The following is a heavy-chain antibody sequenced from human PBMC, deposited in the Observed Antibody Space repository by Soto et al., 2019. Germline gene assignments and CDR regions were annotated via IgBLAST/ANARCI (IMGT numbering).Heavy chain of an antibody. V-gene: IGHV4-59*11. J-gene: IGHJ4*02. CDR1: GGPPSGHC. CDR2: ILYSGRT. D-gene: IGHD6-19*01. CDR3: ARVGSSGWSPDY. Sequence: XETRSLPWTVSGGPPSGHCTNWLRQHPGEGMECIGCILYSGRTTYSNNPSLQIRVSISVDTAKNQCYLRLSSVTAADTAVYYCARVGSSGWSPDYRGQGTLATVSS.